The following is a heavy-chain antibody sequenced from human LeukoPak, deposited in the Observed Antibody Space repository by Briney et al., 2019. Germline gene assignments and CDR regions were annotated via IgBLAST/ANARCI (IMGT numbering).Heavy chain of an antibody. D-gene: IGHD5-18*01. CDR2: INHSGSS. CDR1: GGSFSAYY. J-gene: IGHJ5*02. V-gene: IGHV4-34*01. CDR3: APRGDIEHSYVYGKWFDP. Sequence: SETLSLTCAVYGGSFSAYYWTWIRQPPGKGLEWIGEINHSGSSNYNSPLRSRVTISVDTSYKQFSLRLSSVTAADTAVYYCAPRGDIEHSYVYGKWFDPWGQGTRVTVSS.